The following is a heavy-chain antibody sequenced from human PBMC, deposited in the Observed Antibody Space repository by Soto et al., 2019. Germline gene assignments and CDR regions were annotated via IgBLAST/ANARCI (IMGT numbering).Heavy chain of an antibody. CDR1: GGTFSSYA. D-gene: IGHD6-19*01. J-gene: IGHJ6*02. Sequence: QVQLEQSGAEVKKPGSSVKVSCKASGGTFSSYAISWVRQAPGQGLEWMGGIIPIFGTANYAQKFQGRVTITADESTSTAYMELSSLRSEDTAVYYCARGSKQWLVLGYYYYGMDVWGQGTTVTVSS. V-gene: IGHV1-69*01. CDR3: ARGSKQWLVLGYYYYGMDV. CDR2: IIPIFGTA.